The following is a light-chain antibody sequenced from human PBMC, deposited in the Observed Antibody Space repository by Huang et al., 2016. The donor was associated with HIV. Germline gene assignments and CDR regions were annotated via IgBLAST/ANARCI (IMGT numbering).Light chain of an antibody. CDR1: QGIGRY. J-gene: IGKJ3*01. Sequence: IQLTQSPSSLSASVGDRVTITCRASQGIGRYLVWYQQKPGKAPKRLISAASTLQRGVPSRFSGSGSGTDFTLTIGSLQPEDFATYYCQQLKTYPITFGPGTQVDIK. CDR2: AAS. CDR3: QQLKTYPIT. V-gene: IGKV1-9*01.